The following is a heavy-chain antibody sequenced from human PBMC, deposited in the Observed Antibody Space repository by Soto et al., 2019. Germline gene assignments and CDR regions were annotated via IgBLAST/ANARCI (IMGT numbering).Heavy chain of an antibody. V-gene: IGHV3-30-3*01. CDR2: ISYDGSNK. CDR1: GFTFSSYA. CDR3: ARGGDYGHFAY. Sequence: QVQLVESGGGVVQPGRSLRLSCAASGFTFSSYAMHWVRQAPGKGLEWVAVISYDGSNKYYADSVKGRFTISRDNSKNTLYLQMNSLRAEDTAVYYCARGGDYGHFAYWGQGTLVTVSS. J-gene: IGHJ4*02. D-gene: IGHD4-17*01.